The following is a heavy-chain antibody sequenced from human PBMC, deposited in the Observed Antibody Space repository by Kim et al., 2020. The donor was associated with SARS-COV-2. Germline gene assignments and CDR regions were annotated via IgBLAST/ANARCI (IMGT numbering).Heavy chain of an antibody. J-gene: IGHJ4*02. Sequence: GESLKISCKGSGYSFTSYWISWVRQMPGKGLEWMGRIDPSDSYTNYSPSFQGHVTISADKSISTAYLQWSSLKASDTAMYYCARVGAAAAKSGWDSQKYYFDYWGQGTLVTVSS. V-gene: IGHV5-10-1*01. CDR1: GYSFTSYW. CDR2: IDPSDSYT. CDR3: ARVGAAAAKSGWDSQKYYFDY. D-gene: IGHD6-13*01.